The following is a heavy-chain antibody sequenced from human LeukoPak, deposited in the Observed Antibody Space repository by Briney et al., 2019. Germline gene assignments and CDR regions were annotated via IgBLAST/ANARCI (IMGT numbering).Heavy chain of an antibody. CDR2: IKQDGSEK. V-gene: IGHV3-7*01. Sequence: PGGSLRLSCAASGFTFSSYWMSWVRQAPGKGLEWVANIKQDGSEKYYVDSVKGRFTISRDNAKNSLYLQMNSLRAEDTAVYYCARGPSYYDFWSGYSLGYWGQGTLVTVSS. CDR1: GFTFSSYW. CDR3: ARGPSYYDFWSGYSLGY. D-gene: IGHD3-3*01. J-gene: IGHJ4*02.